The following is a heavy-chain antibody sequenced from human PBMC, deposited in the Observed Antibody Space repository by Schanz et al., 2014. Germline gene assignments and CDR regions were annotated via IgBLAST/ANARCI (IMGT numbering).Heavy chain of an antibody. Sequence: QVQLVQSGAEVKKPGASVKVSCKASGYTFTSHGISWVRQAPGQGLEWMGWITAYNGDTNYALKLQGRVTLTTDTSTSTAYMELRNLRSDDTAVYYCARAKRFGDMDVWGQGTTVIVSS. V-gene: IGHV1-18*01. J-gene: IGHJ6*02. CDR3: ARAKRFGDMDV. D-gene: IGHD3-10*01. CDR1: GYTFTSHG. CDR2: ITAYNGDT.